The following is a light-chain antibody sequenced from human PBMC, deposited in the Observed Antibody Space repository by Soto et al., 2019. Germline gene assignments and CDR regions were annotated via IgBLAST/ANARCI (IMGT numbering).Light chain of an antibody. J-gene: IGKJ4*01. CDR1: PSVSNS. CDR2: DAF. V-gene: IGKV3-11*01. CDR3: QQRNRWPPVT. Sequence: EIMLKQSQATLSLSAGESATLSCHASPSVSNSLAWYQHKPGQPPRLLIYDAFNRATGVTTRFSGSGSGTDFTLTISSLEPEDFAVYYCQQRNRWPPVTFGGGTKVDIK.